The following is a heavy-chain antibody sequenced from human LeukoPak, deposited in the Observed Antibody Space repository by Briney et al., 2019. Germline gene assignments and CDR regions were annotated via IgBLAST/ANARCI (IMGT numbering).Heavy chain of an antibody. V-gene: IGHV1-69*06. D-gene: IGHD1-26*01. Sequence: SAKVSCKASGGTFSSYAISWVRQAPGQGLEWMGGIIPIFGTANYAQKFQGRVTITADKSTSTAYMELRSLRSDDTAVYYCARSGRGTYYYFDYWGQGTLVTVSS. CDR1: GGTFSSYA. CDR3: ARSGRGTYYYFDY. J-gene: IGHJ4*02. CDR2: IIPIFGTA.